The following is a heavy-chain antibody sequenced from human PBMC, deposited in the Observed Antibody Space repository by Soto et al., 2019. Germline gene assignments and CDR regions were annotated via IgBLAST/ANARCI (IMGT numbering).Heavy chain of an antibody. Sequence: QVQLQQWGAGLLKPSETLSLTCAVYGGSFSGNYWSWIRQPPGKGLEWMGEINHSGNTNYNPSLKSRVTLSVDTSNNKFSLKLTSVTAADTAVYYCARTPYDYVWGSYRDVYYYAMDVWGQGTTVTVSS. V-gene: IGHV4-34*01. CDR1: GGSFSGNY. D-gene: IGHD3-16*02. CDR2: INHSGNT. J-gene: IGHJ6*02. CDR3: ARTPYDYVWGSYRDVYYYAMDV.